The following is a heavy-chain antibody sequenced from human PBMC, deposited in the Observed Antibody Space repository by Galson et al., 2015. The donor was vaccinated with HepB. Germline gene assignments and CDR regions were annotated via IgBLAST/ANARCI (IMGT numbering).Heavy chain of an antibody. CDR3: TRGVVRGVIAPYNWFDP. CDR2: IRSKAYGGTT. J-gene: IGHJ5*02. V-gene: IGHV3-49*03. D-gene: IGHD3-10*01. Sequence: SLRLSCAASGFTFGDYAMSWFRQAPGKGLEWVGFIRSKAYGGTTEYAASVKGRFTISRDDSKSIAYLRMNSLKTEDTAVYYCTRGVVRGVIAPYNWFDPWGQGTLVTVSS. CDR1: GFTFGDYA.